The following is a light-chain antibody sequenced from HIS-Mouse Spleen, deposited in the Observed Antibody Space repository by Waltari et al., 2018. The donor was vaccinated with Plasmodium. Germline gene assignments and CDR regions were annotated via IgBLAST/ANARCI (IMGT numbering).Light chain of an antibody. CDR1: SSDVGSYHL. J-gene: IGLJ2*01. CDR3: CSYAGSSTLV. Sequence: QSALTQPASVSGSPGQSITISCTGTSSDVGSYHLVSWYQQHPGKAPKRMIYEGSTRPSGVSNRFSGSKSGNTASLTISGLQAEDEADYYCCSYAGSSTLVFGGGTKLTVL. V-gene: IGLV2-23*01. CDR2: EGS.